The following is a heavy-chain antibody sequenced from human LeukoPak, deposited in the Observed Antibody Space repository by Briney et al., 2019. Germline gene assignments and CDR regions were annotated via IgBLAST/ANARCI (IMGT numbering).Heavy chain of an antibody. CDR3: ARGGSGFEGDAFDI. CDR2: INAGNADT. J-gene: IGHJ3*02. CDR1: GYTFTNYA. D-gene: IGHD1-26*01. Sequence: ASVKVSCKASGYTFTNYAIQWVRQATGRRLEWMGWINAGNADTRYSQEFQGRVTITRDTSASTAYMELSSLRSGDMAVYYCARGGSGFEGDAFDIWGQGTMVTVSS. V-gene: IGHV1-3*03.